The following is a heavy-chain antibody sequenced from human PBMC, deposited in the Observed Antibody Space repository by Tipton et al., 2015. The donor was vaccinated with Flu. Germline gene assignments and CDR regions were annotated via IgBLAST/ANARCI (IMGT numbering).Heavy chain of an antibody. Sequence: GSLRLSCTVSGDSFTTSSHHWAWICQPPGKGLEWLGSVYYTGDTFYNPSLASRVSMSVDTSKSQFSLRLTSVTATDTAVYYCATVTSFYFFFDSWGQGTLVAVSS. D-gene: IGHD2-2*01. CDR2: VYYTGDT. CDR1: GDSFTTSSHH. J-gene: IGHJ4*02. CDR3: ATVTSFYFFFDS. V-gene: IGHV4-39*07.